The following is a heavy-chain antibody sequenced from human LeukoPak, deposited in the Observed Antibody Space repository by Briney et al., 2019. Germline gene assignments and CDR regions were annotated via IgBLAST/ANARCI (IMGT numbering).Heavy chain of an antibody. CDR3: ARESIMGIANAFDI. D-gene: IGHD6-13*01. CDR1: GFTFSSYS. V-gene: IGHV3-21*01. J-gene: IGHJ3*02. CDR2: ISSSSSYI. Sequence: GGCLRLSSPASGFTFSSYSMNWVWQAPGKEREWVSSISSSSSYIYYADSVKGRFTISRDNAKNSLYLQMNSLRAEDTAVYYCARESIMGIANAFDIWGQGTMVTVSS.